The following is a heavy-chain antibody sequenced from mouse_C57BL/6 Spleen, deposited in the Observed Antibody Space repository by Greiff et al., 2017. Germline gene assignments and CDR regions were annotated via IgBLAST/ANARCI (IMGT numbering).Heavy chain of an antibody. CDR2: INPNNGGT. CDR3: ARWKGSYDYDPFWYFDV. D-gene: IGHD2-4*01. V-gene: IGHV1-22*01. Sequence: EVQLQQSGPELVKPGASVKMSCKASGYTFTDYNMHWVKQSHGKSLEWIGYINPNNGGTSYNQKFKGKARLTVNKSSSTAYMELRSLTSEDSAVYYCARWKGSYDYDPFWYFDVWGTGTTVTVSS. J-gene: IGHJ1*03. CDR1: GYTFTDYN.